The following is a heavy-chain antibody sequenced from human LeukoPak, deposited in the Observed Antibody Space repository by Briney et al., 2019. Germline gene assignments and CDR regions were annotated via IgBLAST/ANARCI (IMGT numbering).Heavy chain of an antibody. V-gene: IGHV4-59*01. Sequence: SETLSLTCTVSGGSISSYYWSWIRQPPGKVLEWIGYIYYSGSTNYNPSLKSRVTISVDTSMNQSSLKLSSVTASDTAVYYCAGQRGPYDFDYWGQGTLGTVSS. CDR1: GGSISSYY. CDR3: AGQRGPYDFDY. D-gene: IGHD3-10*01. J-gene: IGHJ4*02. CDR2: IYYSGST.